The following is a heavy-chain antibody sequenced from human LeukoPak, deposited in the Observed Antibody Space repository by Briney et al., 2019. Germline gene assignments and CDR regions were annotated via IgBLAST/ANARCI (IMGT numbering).Heavy chain of an antibody. CDR1: GGSISSYY. D-gene: IGHD3-10*01. CDR2: IYTSGST. J-gene: IGHJ6*03. CDR3: ARIYFASGSYLGYYYYYMDV. V-gene: IGHV4-4*07. Sequence: SETLSLTCTVPGGSISSYYWSWIRQPAGKGLEWIGRIYTSGSTNYNPSLKSRVTISVDTSKNQLSLKLSSVTAADTAVYFCARIYFASGSYLGYYYYYMDVWGKGTTVTVSS.